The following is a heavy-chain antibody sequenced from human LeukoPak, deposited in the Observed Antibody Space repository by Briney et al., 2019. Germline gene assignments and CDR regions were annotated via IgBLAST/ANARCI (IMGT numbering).Heavy chain of an antibody. CDR1: GFTFGGSA. CDR3: AKIDSPRVGWRAPFDY. D-gene: IGHD6-19*01. V-gene: IGHV3-23*01. Sequence: PGGSLRLSCEASGFTFGGSATSWVRQAPGKGLEWISDISGAGRETYYADSVKGRFTISRDNSKNTLYLQLNNLGAEDTAVYFCAKIDSPRVGWRAPFDYWGQGTLVTVSS. CDR2: ISGAGRET. J-gene: IGHJ4*02.